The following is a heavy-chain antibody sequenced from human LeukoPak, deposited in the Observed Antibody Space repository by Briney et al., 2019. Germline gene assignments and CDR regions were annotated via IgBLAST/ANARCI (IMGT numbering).Heavy chain of an antibody. CDR2: ISGRDGGT. V-gene: IGHV3-23*01. CDR3: AKVTGDLYG. J-gene: IGHJ4*02. CDR1: RFTFSSYA. D-gene: IGHD1-14*01. Sequence: GGSLRLSCAASRFTFSSYAMSWVRQAPGKGLEWVSAISGRDGGTYYADSVKGRFTISRDNSKNTLYLQMNSLRAEDTAVYYCAKVTGDLYGWGQGTLVTVSS.